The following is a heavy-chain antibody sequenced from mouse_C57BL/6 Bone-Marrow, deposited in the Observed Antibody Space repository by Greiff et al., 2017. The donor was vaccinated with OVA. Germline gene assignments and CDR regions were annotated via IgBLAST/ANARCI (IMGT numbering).Heavy chain of an antibody. CDR1: GYTFTSYW. CDR2: IHPNSGSI. CDR3: YSDGDYYFWFAN. V-gene: IGHV1-64*01. D-gene: IGHD2-3*01. J-gene: IGHJ3*01. Sequence: QVQLQQPGAELVKPGASVKLSCKASGYTFTSYWMHWVKQRPGQGLEWIGMIHPNSGSINYNEKFKSKATLTVDKSSSTAYMQLSSLTSEDSAVYFCYSDGDYYFWFANWGRGNLVTVSA.